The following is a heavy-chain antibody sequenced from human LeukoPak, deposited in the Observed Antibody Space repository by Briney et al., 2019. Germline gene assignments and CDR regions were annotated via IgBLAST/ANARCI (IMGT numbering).Heavy chain of an antibody. D-gene: IGHD6-13*01. CDR2: ITTSSTYI. CDR3: ARSSYLHGFDY. V-gene: IGHV3-21*01. Sequence: GGSLRLSCAASGFTFSSYTMNWVRQAPGKGLEWVSSITTSSTYIYYADSLKGRFTISRDNAKNSLYLQMSSLRAEDTAVYYCARSSYLHGFDYWGQGTLVTVSS. J-gene: IGHJ4*02. CDR1: GFTFSSYT.